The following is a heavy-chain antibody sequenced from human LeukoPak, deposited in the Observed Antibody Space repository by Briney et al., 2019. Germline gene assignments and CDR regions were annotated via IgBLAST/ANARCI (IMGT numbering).Heavy chain of an antibody. J-gene: IGHJ4*02. D-gene: IGHD2/OR15-2a*01. Sequence: GGSLRLSCAASGFTFSSYSMIWVRQAPGQGLEWVSIIYSGGSTYYADSVKGRFTNSRDNSKNTLYLQMNSLRAEDTAMYYCARDPTDNRCHEGGDYWGQGTLVTVSS. CDR3: ARDPTDNRCHEGGDY. CDR1: GFTFSSYS. CDR2: IYSGGST. V-gene: IGHV3-53*01.